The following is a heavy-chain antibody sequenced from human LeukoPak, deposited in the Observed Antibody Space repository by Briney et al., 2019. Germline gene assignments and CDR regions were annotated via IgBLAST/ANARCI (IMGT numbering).Heavy chain of an antibody. CDR1: GYTFTGYY. CDR3: ATLNWNDVRHAYHYYGMDV. V-gene: IGHV1-2*02. CDR2: INPNSGGT. J-gene: IGHJ6*02. D-gene: IGHD1-1*01. Sequence: ASVKVSCKASGYTFTGYYMHWVRQAPGQGLEWMGWINPNSGGTNYAQKFQGRVTMTRDTSISTAYMELSRLRSDDTAVYYCATLNWNDVRHAYHYYGMDVWGQGTTVTVSS.